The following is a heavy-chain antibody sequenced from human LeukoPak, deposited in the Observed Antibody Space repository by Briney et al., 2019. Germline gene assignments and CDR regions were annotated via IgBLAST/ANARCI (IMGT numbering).Heavy chain of an antibody. Sequence: PGGSLRLSCAASGFTFSSYEMKWVRQAPGKELEGVSYISSGGSTTYYADSVKGRFTISRDNAKNSLYLQMNSLRAEDTAVYYCARVQQPSGIQGYYYGMDVWGQGTTVTVSS. CDR3: ARVQQPSGIQGYYYGMDV. J-gene: IGHJ6*02. V-gene: IGHV3-48*03. CDR1: GFTFSSYE. CDR2: ISSGGSTT. D-gene: IGHD6-13*01.